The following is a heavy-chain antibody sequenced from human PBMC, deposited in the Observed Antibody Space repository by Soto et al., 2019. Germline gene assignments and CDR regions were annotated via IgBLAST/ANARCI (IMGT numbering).Heavy chain of an antibody. D-gene: IGHD3-3*01. CDR1: GGSFSGYY. CDR2: INHSGST. CDR3: ARKSRGYYDFWSGYLHNWFDP. J-gene: IGHJ5*02. V-gene: IGHV4-34*01. Sequence: KTSETLSLTCAVYGGSFSGYYWSWIRQPPGKGLEWIGEINHSGSTNYNPSLKSRVTISVDTSKNQFSLKLSSVTAADTAVYYCARKSRGYYDFWSGYLHNWFDPWGQGTLVTVSS.